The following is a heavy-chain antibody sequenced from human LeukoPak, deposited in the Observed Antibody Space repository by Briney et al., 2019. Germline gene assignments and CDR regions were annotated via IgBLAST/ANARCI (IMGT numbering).Heavy chain of an antibody. CDR2: VYYSGST. Sequence: SETLSLTCTVSGGSISSYYWSWIRQPPGKGLEWIGYVYYSGSTNYNPSLKSRVTISVDTSKNQFSLKLSSVTAADTAVYYCARAAGTVAALSYFDYWGQGTLVTVSS. V-gene: IGHV4-59*01. CDR1: GGSISSYY. J-gene: IGHJ4*02. D-gene: IGHD4-23*01. CDR3: ARAAGTVAALSYFDY.